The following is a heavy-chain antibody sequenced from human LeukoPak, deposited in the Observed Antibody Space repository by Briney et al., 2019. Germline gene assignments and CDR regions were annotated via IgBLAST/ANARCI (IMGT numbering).Heavy chain of an antibody. Sequence: PSQTLSLTCTVSGGSISSGGYYWSWIRQHPGKGLEWIRYIYYSGSTYYNPSLKSRVTISVDTSKNQFSLKLSSVTAADTAVYYCARTPGITMIVVTIKEGAFDIWGQGTMVTVSS. CDR3: ARTPGITMIVVTIKEGAFDI. CDR2: IYYSGST. CDR1: GGSISSGGYY. D-gene: IGHD3-22*01. J-gene: IGHJ3*02. V-gene: IGHV4-31*03.